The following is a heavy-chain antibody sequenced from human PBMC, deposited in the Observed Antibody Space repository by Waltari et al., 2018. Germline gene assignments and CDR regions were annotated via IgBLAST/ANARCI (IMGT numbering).Heavy chain of an antibody. J-gene: IGHJ4*02. CDR1: GGSFSGYY. V-gene: IGHV4-34*01. D-gene: IGHD7-27*01. Sequence: QVQLQQWGAGLLKPSETLSLTCAVYGGSFSGYYWSWIRQPPGKGLEWIGEINQSGSTNYNPSLKSRVTISVDTSKNQFSLKLSSVTAADTAVYYCARYLTGLFDYWGQGTLVTVSS. CDR3: ARYLTGLFDY. CDR2: INQSGST.